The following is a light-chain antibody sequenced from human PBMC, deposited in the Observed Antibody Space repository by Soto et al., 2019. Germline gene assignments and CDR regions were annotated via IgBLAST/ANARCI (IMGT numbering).Light chain of an antibody. CDR1: QDISNY. J-gene: IGKJ4*01. Sequence: DIQMTQSPSSLSASVGDRVTITCRASQDISNYLAWYQQKPRKVPKLLIYAASTLQSGVPSRFSGSGSGTEFTLTISSLQPEDVATYYCRKYNSAPRTFGGGTKVEIK. CDR3: RKYNSAPRT. CDR2: AAS. V-gene: IGKV1-27*01.